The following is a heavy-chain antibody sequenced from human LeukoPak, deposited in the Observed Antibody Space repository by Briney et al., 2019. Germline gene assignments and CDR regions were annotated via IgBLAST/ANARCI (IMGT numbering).Heavy chain of an antibody. D-gene: IGHD6-13*01. V-gene: IGHV4-30-4*07. Sequence: PSETLSLTCLVSGASSSSADHYWTWIRQPPGKGLEWVGYIYFSVSTYYNPSLKGRATISMDTSKSRFSLKMTSVTAADTAVYCASVGIKAAVPSDYWGQGTLVTVSS. J-gene: IGHJ4*02. CDR1: GASSSSADHY. CDR3: SVGIKAAVPSDY. CDR2: IYFSVST.